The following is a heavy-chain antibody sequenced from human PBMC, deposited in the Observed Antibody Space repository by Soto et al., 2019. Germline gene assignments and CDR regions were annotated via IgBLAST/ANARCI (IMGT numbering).Heavy chain of an antibody. CDR2: IIPIFGTA. V-gene: IGHV1-69*13. D-gene: IGHD2-15*01. CDR1: GGTFSSYA. J-gene: IGHJ3*02. Sequence: SVKVSCKASGGTFSSYAISWVRQAPGQGLEWMGGIIPIFGTANYAQKFQGRVTITADESTSTAYMELSSLRSEDTAVYYCARVESGNRAFDIWGQGTMVTVSS. CDR3: ARVESGNRAFDI.